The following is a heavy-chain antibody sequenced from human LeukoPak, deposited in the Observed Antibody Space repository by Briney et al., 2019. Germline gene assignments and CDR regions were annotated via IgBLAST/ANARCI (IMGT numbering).Heavy chain of an antibody. Sequence: ASVKVSCKAPGYTFTSYDINWVRQATGQGLEWMGWMNPNSGNTGYAQKFQGRVTMTRNTSISTAYMELSSLRSEDTAVYYCARVRGYAGTEVDYWGQGTLVTVSS. V-gene: IGHV1-8*01. J-gene: IGHJ4*02. CDR3: ARVRGYAGTEVDY. CDR2: MNPNSGNT. D-gene: IGHD3-10*01. CDR1: GYTFTSYD.